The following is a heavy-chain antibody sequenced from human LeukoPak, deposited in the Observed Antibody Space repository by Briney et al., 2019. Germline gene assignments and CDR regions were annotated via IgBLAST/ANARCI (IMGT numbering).Heavy chain of an antibody. V-gene: IGHV1-2*02. CDR1: GYTFTGYY. CDR3: ARETKDSSSWYDWFDP. D-gene: IGHD6-13*01. CDR2: INPDSGGT. Sequence: GASVKVSCKASGYTFTGYYMHWVRQAPGQGLEWMGWINPDSGGTNYAQKFQGRVTMTRDTSISTAYMELSSLTSEDTAVYYCARETKDSSSWYDWFDPWGQGTLVTVSS. J-gene: IGHJ5*02.